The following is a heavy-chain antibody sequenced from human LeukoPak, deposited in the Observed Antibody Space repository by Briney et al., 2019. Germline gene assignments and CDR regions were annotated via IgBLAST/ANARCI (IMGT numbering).Heavy chain of an antibody. CDR2: IYYSGST. J-gene: IGHJ4*02. V-gene: IGHV4-59*01. CDR1: GGSISGYY. D-gene: IGHD3-22*01. Sequence: SETLSLTCSVSGGSISGYYWSWIRQPPGKGLEWIGYIYYSGSTDYNPSLKSRVTISVDTSKNQFSLKLRSVTAADTAVYYCARQGYDSSGYYSYYFDYWGQGTLVVVSS. CDR3: ARQGYDSSGYYSYYFDY.